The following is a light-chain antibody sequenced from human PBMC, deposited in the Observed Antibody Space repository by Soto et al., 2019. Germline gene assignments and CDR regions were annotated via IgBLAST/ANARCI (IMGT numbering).Light chain of an antibody. CDR1: QSISSW. CDR3: QQYNNYRWT. CDR2: KAS. Sequence: DIQMTQSPSTLSASVGDRVTITCRASQSISSWLAWYQQKPGKAPKLLIYKASTLESGVPSRFSGSGSGTEFTLTISSRQPDDFATYYCQQYNNYRWTFGQGTKVEIK. J-gene: IGKJ1*01. V-gene: IGKV1-5*03.